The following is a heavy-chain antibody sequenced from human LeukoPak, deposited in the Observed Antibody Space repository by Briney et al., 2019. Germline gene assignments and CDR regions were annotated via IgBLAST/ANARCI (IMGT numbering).Heavy chain of an antibody. J-gene: IGHJ4*02. D-gene: IGHD2-15*01. CDR1: GFTFSRCW. CDR3: AKNIGGFDY. CDR2: IHQDGSDK. Sequence: GGSLRLSCAASGFTFSRCWMSWVRQAPGKGLEWVANIHQDGSDKYYVDSVKGRFTISRDNAKNSLYLQMNSLRAEDTAVYYCAKNIGGFDYWGQGTLVTVSS. V-gene: IGHV3-7*03.